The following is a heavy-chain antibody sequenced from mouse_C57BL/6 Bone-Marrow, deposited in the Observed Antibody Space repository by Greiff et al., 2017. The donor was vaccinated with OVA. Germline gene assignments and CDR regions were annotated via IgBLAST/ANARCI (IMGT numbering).Heavy chain of an antibody. CDR1: GYAFRSYW. CDR2: IYPGDGDT. CDR3: AREDYGSSYRLAY. D-gene: IGHD1-1*01. Sequence: QVHVKQSGAELVKPGASVKISCKASGYAFRSYWMNWVKQRPGKGLEWIGQIYPGDGDTNYNGKFKGKATLTADKSSSTAYMQLSSLTSEDSAVYFCAREDYGSSYRLAYWGQGTLVTVSA. J-gene: IGHJ3*01. V-gene: IGHV1-80*01.